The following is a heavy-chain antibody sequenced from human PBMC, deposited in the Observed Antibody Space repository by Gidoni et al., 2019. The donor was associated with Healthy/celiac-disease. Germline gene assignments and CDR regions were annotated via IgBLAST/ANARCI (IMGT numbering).Heavy chain of an antibody. J-gene: IGHJ4*02. CDR2: IYYSGST. V-gene: IGHV4-39*01. CDR1: GGSISSSSYY. CDR3: ARARAKGLDIVATRVFDY. D-gene: IGHD5-12*01. Sequence: QLQLQESGPGLVKPSETLSLTCTVSGGSISSSSYYWGWLRPPPGKGLEWIGSIYYSGSTYYHPSLKSRVTISVDTSKNQFSLKLSSVTAADTAVYYCARARAKGLDIVATRVFDYWGQGTLVTVSS.